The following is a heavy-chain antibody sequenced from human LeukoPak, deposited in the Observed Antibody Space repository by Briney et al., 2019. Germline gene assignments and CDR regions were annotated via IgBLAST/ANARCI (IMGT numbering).Heavy chain of an antibody. D-gene: IGHD5-24*01. CDR3: ARQRYEMASFDY. CDR2: MSYSGST. CDR1: GDSISGRSYY. Sequence: SETLSLTCTVSGDSISGRSYYWSWIRQPPGKGLEWIAYMSYSGSTNYNPSLKSRVTISVDTSKNQFSLKLSSVTAADTAVYYCARQRYEMASFDYWGQGTLVTVSS. V-gene: IGHV4-61*05. J-gene: IGHJ4*02.